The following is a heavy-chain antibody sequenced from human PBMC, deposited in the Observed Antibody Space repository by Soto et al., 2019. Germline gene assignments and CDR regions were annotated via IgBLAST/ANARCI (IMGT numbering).Heavy chain of an antibody. J-gene: IGHJ3*02. V-gene: IGHV3-66*01. Sequence: EVQLVESGGGLVQPGGSLTLSCTASGFIVSDTYVNWVRQAPGKGLEWVSVISNRGDTHYADSVRGRFGLSRDISDNSLHLQMNNLRAEDTAVYYCAREPRYCRGGSCSITGVAYDIWGEGTMVTVSS. CDR1: GFIVSDTY. CDR3: AREPRYCRGGSCSITGVAYDI. D-gene: IGHD2-15*01. CDR2: ISNRGDT.